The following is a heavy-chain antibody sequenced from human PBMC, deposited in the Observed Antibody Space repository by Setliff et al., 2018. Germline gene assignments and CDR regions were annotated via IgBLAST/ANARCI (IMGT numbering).Heavy chain of an antibody. J-gene: IGHJ3*02. CDR2: IYYSGST. D-gene: IGHD3-10*01. V-gene: IGHV4-59*08. Sequence: PSETLSLTCTVSGGSISSYYWSWIRQPPGKGLEWIGYIYYSGSTNYNPSLKSRVTISVDTSKNQFSLKPSSVTAADTAVYYCARHQRAQYYYGSGRSAFDIWGQGTMVTVS. CDR1: GGSISSYY. CDR3: ARHQRAQYYYGSGRSAFDI.